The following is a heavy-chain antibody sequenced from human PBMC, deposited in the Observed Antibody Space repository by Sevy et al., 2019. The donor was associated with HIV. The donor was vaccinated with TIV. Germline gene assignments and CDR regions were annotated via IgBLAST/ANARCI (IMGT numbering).Heavy chain of an antibody. CDR3: AKVYSSAPHFDI. V-gene: IGHV4-34*01. Sequence: SETLSLTCGVSGGSFSAYYWSWIRQPPGKGLEWIGEINRSGSTNYNPSLKSRVTISVDTSKKQFSLNLSSVTAADTGVYYCAKVYSSAPHFDIWGQGTMVTVSS. D-gene: IGHD6-19*01. CDR2: INRSGST. CDR1: GGSFSAYY. J-gene: IGHJ3*02.